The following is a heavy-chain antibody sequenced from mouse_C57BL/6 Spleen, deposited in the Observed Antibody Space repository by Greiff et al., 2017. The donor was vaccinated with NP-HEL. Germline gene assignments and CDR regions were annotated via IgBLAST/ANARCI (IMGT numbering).Heavy chain of an antibody. V-gene: IGHV1-19*01. CDR2: INPYNGGT. Sequence: EVQLHQSGPVLVKPGASVKMSCKASGYTFTDYYMNWVKQSHGKSLEWIGVINPYNGGTSYNQKFKGKATLTVDKSSSTAYMELNSLTSEDSAVYYCARRGYYGSSYGYFDVWGTGTTVTVSS. J-gene: IGHJ1*03. CDR3: ARRGYYGSSYGYFDV. CDR1: GYTFTDYY. D-gene: IGHD1-1*01.